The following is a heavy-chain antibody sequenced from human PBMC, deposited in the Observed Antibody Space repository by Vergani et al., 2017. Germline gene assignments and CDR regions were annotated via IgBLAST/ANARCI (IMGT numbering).Heavy chain of an antibody. J-gene: IGHJ6*02. D-gene: IGHD3-10*01. CDR2: IYHSGST. V-gene: IGHV4-39*07. Sequence: QLQLQESGPGLVKPSETLSLTCTVSGGSISSSSYYWGWIRQPPGKGLEWIGSIYHSGSTNYNPSLKSRVTISVDKSKNQFSLKLSSVTAADTAVYYCARGTGGSGSPWRYYYYYGMDVWGQGTTVTVSS. CDR1: GGSISSSSYY. CDR3: ARGTGGSGSPWRYYYYYGMDV.